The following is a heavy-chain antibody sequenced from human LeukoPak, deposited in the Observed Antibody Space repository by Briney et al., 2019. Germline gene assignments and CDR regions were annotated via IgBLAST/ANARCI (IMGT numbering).Heavy chain of an antibody. J-gene: IGHJ4*02. Sequence: SETLSLTCAVSGGFISSGGYSWSWIRQPPGKGLEWIGYIYHSGSTNYNPSLKSRVTISVDTSKNQFSLKLSSVTAADTAVYYCARRYCSSTSCSRAHFDYWGQGTLVTVSS. D-gene: IGHD2-2*01. CDR2: IYHSGST. CDR3: ARRYCSSTSCSRAHFDY. V-gene: IGHV4-30-2*01. CDR1: GGFISSGGYS.